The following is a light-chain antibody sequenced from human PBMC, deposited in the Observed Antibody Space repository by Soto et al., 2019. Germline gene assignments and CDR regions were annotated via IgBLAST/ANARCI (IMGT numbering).Light chain of an antibody. J-gene: IGKJ1*01. Sequence: EIVLTQSPGTLSLSPGERATLSSRASQSVSSSSLAWYQQKPGQAPRLLIYGASSRATGIPDRFSGSGSGTDFTLTISRLEPEDFAVYYCQQYGSSPPWTFGQGTKVEIK. CDR1: QSVSSSS. CDR2: GAS. V-gene: IGKV3-20*01. CDR3: QQYGSSPPWT.